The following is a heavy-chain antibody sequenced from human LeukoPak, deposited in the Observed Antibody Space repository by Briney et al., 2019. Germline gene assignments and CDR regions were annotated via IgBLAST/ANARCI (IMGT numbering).Heavy chain of an antibody. Sequence: ASVKVSCKASGYTFTGYYMQWVRQAPGQGLEWMGRINPNSGGTNYAQKFQGRVTMTRDTSISTAYMELSRLRSDDTAVYYCARGHTPRSSGKFGNLDIGGQGTMVTVSS. CDR1: GYTFTGYY. D-gene: IGHD3-10*01. CDR2: INPNSGGT. V-gene: IGHV1-2*06. CDR3: ARGHTPRSSGKFGNLDI. J-gene: IGHJ3*02.